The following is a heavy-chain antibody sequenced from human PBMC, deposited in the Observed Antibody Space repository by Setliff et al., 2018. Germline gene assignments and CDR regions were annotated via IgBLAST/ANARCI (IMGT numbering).Heavy chain of an antibody. Sequence: GESLKISCKASGYIFTNYWIGWVRQMPGKGLEWMGVIYPGDSDTRYSPSFQGQVTISAAKSINTAYLQWSSLKASDTAIYYCTRHEDRNKCTSSSCYRENDAFDVWGQGAMVTVSS. J-gene: IGHJ3*01. CDR1: GYIFTNYW. CDR2: IYPGDSDT. V-gene: IGHV5-51*01. CDR3: TRHEDRNKCTSSSCYRENDAFDV. D-gene: IGHD2-2*01.